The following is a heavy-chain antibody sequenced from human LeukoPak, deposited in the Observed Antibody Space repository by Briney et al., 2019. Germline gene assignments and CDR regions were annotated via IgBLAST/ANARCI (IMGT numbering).Heavy chain of an antibody. V-gene: IGHV1-2*04. CDR3: ARAPEYSSSPFDY. CDR1: GYTFIDYY. Sequence: ASVKVSFKASGYTFIDYYINWVRQAPGQGLEWMGRINPNSGGTNYAQKFQGWVTMTRDTSISTAYMELSRLRSDDTAVYYCARAPEYSSSPFDYWGQGTLVTVSS. J-gene: IGHJ4*02. CDR2: INPNSGGT. D-gene: IGHD6-6*01.